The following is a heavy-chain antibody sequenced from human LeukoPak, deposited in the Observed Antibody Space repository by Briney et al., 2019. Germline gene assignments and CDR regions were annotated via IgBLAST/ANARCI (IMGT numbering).Heavy chain of an antibody. V-gene: IGHV4-30-4*01. CDR3: ARGGYEPDYYDSSGYYYAFDI. D-gene: IGHD3-22*01. CDR2: IYYSGST. Sequence: PSQTLSLTCTVSGGSISSGDYYWSWIRQPPGKGLEWIGYIYYSGSTYYNPSLKSRVTISVDTSKNQFSLKLSSVTAADTAVYYCARGGYEPDYYDSSGYYYAFDIWGQGTMVTVSS. J-gene: IGHJ3*02. CDR1: GGSISSGDYY.